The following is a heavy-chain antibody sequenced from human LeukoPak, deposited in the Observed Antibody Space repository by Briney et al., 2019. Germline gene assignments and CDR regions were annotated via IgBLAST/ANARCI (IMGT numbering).Heavy chain of an antibody. CDR3: ARDKTRGFDY. Sequence: GGSLRLSCAASGFRFSFYSMSWVRQAPGKGLEWVSGINWNGGSTGYADSVKGRFTISRDNAKNSLYLQMNSLRAEDTALYYCARDKTRGFDYWGQGTLVTVSS. CDR2: INWNGGST. J-gene: IGHJ4*02. CDR1: GFRFSFYS. V-gene: IGHV3-20*04. D-gene: IGHD3-10*01.